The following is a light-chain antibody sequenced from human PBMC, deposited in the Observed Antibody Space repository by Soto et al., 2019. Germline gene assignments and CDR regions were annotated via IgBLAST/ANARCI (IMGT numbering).Light chain of an antibody. CDR3: CSYAGSTTFV. J-gene: IGLJ1*01. CDR1: SSDVGSYDL. CDR2: EAS. Sequence: QSVLTQPASVSGSPGQSITISCPGTSSDVGSYDLVSWYQQHPGKAPKLMIYEASERPSGVSNRFSGSKSGNTASLTISGLQAEDEADYYCCSYAGSTTFVFGTGTKVTVL. V-gene: IGLV2-23*01.